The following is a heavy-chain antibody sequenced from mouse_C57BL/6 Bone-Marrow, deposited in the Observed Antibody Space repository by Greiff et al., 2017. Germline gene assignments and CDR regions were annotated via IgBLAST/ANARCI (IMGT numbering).Heavy chain of an antibody. CDR2: IYPTSGRT. CDR3: ARSGPLGRSFDY. D-gene: IGHD4-1*01. J-gene: IGHJ2*01. V-gene: IGHV1-55*01. Sequence: QVQLQQPGAELVKPGASVKMSCKASGYTFPSYWITWVKQRPGQGLEWIGDIYPTSGRTNYNEKFKSKAILTVDTSSNTAYMQLGSLTSEDSAVFYCARSGPLGRSFDYWGQGTTRTVSS. CDR1: GYTFPSYW.